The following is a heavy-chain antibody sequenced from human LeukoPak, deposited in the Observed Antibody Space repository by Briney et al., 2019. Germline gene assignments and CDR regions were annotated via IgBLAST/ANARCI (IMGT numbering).Heavy chain of an antibody. CDR3: AREQDCSGGSCYSSGFDY. Sequence: GGSLRLSCAASGFTFSSYSMNWVRQAPGKRLEWVSSISSSSSYIYYADSVKGRFTISRDNAKNSLYLQMNSLRAEDTAVYYCAREQDCSGGSCYSSGFDYWGQGTLVTVSS. CDR2: ISSSSSYI. CDR1: GFTFSSYS. V-gene: IGHV3-21*01. J-gene: IGHJ4*02. D-gene: IGHD2-15*01.